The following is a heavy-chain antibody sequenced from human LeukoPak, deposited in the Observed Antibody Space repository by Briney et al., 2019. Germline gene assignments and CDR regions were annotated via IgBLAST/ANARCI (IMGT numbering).Heavy chain of an antibody. J-gene: IGHJ4*02. CDR3: ARGPSRRYFDWFCFH. CDR2: IKQDGSEK. CDR1: GFTFSSYW. D-gene: IGHD3-9*01. V-gene: IGHV3-7*03. Sequence: GGSLRLSCAASGFTFSSYWMSWVRQAPGKGLEWVANIKQDGSEKYYVDSVKGRFTISRDNAKNSLYLQMNSLRAEDTAVYYCARGPSRRYFDWFCFHWGQGTLVTVSS.